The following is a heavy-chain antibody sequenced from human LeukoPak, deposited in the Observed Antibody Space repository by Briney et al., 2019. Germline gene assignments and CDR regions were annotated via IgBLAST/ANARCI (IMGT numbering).Heavy chain of an antibody. Sequence: PSETLSLTCTVSGGCVSNHYWSWIRQSPGKGLEWIGYIYYTETSYNPSLKSRVTISADTSKNQFSLKLYSVTAADTAVYYCATRKLGNDYWGQGTLVTVSS. D-gene: IGHD7-27*01. CDR3: ATRKLGNDY. V-gene: IGHV4-59*02. CDR2: IYYTET. CDR1: GGCVSNHY. J-gene: IGHJ4*02.